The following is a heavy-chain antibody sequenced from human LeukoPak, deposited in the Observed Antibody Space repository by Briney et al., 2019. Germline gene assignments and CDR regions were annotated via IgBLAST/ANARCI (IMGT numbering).Heavy chain of an antibody. J-gene: IGHJ4*02. CDR3: ARESESSGWYDY. CDR1: GFTVSNNY. V-gene: IGHV3-53*05. CDR2: IYSAGTT. Sequence: GGSLRLSCAASGFTVSNNYMSWVRQAPGKGLEWVSVIYSAGTTYYADSVKGRFTISRDNSKNSLYLQMSSLRSEDTALYYCARESESSGWYDYWGQGTLVTVSS. D-gene: IGHD6-19*01.